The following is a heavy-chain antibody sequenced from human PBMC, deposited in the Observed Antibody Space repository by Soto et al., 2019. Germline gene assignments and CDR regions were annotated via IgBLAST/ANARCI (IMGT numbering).Heavy chain of an antibody. V-gene: IGHV1-3*01. CDR3: ARRCTLGYCISSTCDQDYYGLDV. CDR1: GGTFSSYA. CDR2: INGGNGNT. Sequence: ASVKVSCKASGGTFSSYAISWVRQAPGQRLEWMGWINGGNGNTKYSQNFQGRVTITRDTSASTAYMELSSLRSEDTAVYYCARRCTLGYCISSTCDQDYYGLDVWGQGTTVTVSS. D-gene: IGHD2-2*01. J-gene: IGHJ6*02.